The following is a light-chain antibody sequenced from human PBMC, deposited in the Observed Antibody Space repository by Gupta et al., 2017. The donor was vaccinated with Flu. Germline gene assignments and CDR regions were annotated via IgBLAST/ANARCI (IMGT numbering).Light chain of an antibody. V-gene: IGKV3-15*01. J-gene: IGKJ4*01. CDR3: QQYNNWL. CDR2: GAS. CDR1: QSISSN. Sequence: EVVMTQSPATLSVSPGERATFSCRASQSISSNLAWYQQKPGQAPRLLIYGASTRATGIPARFSGSGSGTEFTLTISSLQSEDFEVYYCQQYNNWLFGGGTKVEIK.